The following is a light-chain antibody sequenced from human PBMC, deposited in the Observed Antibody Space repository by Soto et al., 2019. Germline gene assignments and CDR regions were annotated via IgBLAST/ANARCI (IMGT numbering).Light chain of an antibody. CDR3: SSHTSTSPYV. V-gene: IGLV2-14*01. Sequence: QSVLTQPASVSGSPGQSITISCTGTSSDIGAYNYVSWYQRHPGSAPKLLIYKVSNRPSGISNRFSGSKSGNTASLTISGLQAEDEGHYYCSSHTSTSPYVFGTGTKLTVL. CDR2: KVS. CDR1: SSDIGAYNY. J-gene: IGLJ1*01.